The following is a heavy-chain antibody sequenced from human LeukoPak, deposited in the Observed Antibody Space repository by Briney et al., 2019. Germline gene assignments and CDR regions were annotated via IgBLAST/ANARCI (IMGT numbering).Heavy chain of an antibody. CDR2: ISSRSTFI. Sequence: PGGSLRLSCAASGFTFSSYSMNWVRQAPGKGLEWVSSISSRSTFIYYADSLKGRFTISRDNAKNSLYLQMNSLRAEDTAVYYCARDQKDGGYNWFDPWGQGTLVTVSS. D-gene: IGHD3-16*01. CDR1: GFTFSSYS. J-gene: IGHJ5*02. CDR3: ARDQKDGGYNWFDP. V-gene: IGHV3-21*04.